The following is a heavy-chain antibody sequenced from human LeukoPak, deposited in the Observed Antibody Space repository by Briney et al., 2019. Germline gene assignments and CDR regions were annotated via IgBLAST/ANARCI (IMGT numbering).Heavy chain of an antibody. V-gene: IGHV3-23*01. CDR1: GFTFSSYA. J-gene: IGHJ4*02. Sequence: GGALRLSCAASGFTFSSYAMTWVRQAPGKGLEWVSSISGSGGSTYYGDSVKGRFTISRDNSRNTLYLQMNRLRAEDTALYYCAKHEGSSGSYCHFHYWGQGTLVTVSS. CDR2: ISGSGGST. CDR3: AKHEGSSGSYCHFHY. D-gene: IGHD3-10*01.